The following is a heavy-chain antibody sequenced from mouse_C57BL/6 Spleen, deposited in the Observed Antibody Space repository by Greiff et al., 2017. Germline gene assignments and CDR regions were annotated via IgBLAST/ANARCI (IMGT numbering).Heavy chain of an antibody. V-gene: IGHV1-69*01. D-gene: IGHD1-1*01. J-gene: IGHJ2*01. CDR1: GYTFTSYW. Sequence: VQLQQSGAELVMPGASVKLSCKASGYTFTSYWMHWVKQRPGQGLEWIGEIDPSDSYTNYNQKFKGKSTLTVDKSSSTAYMQLSSLTSEDSAVYYCARLGTTVVATRYFDYWGQGTTLTVSS. CDR3: ARLGTTVVATRYFDY. CDR2: IDPSDSYT.